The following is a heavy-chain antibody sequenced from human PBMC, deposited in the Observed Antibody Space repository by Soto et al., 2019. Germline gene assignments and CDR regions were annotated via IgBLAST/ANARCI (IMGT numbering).Heavy chain of an antibody. D-gene: IGHD6-19*01. CDR3: ASRHSSGWYDFGY. Sequence: SETLSLTCAVSGGSISSSNWWSWVRQPPGKGLEWIGEIYHSGSTNYNPSLKSRVTISVDKSKNQFSLKLSSVTAADTAVYYCASRHSSGWYDFGYWGQGTLVTVSS. CDR1: GGSISSSNW. J-gene: IGHJ4*02. V-gene: IGHV4-4*02. CDR2: IYHSGST.